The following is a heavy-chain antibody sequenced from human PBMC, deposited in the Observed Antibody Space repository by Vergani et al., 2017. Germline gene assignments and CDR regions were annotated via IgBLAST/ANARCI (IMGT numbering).Heavy chain of an antibody. D-gene: IGHD4-17*01. CDR1: GRSFSGYY. J-gene: IGHJ4*02. CDR2: INHSGST. Sequence: QVQLQQWGAGLLKPSETLSLTCAVYGRSFSGYYWSWIRQPPGKGPEWIGEINHSGSTNYNPSLKSRVTISVDTSKNQFSLKLSSVTAADTAVYYCARRRRLFSYGDYRHFDYWGQGTLVTVSS. CDR3: ARRRRLFSYGDYRHFDY. V-gene: IGHV4-34*01.